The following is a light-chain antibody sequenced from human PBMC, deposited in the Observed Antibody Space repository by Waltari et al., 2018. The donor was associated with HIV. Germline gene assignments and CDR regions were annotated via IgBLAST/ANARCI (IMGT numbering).Light chain of an antibody. CDR2: RDN. V-gene: IGLV3-9*01. Sequence: SYDLTQPLSVSVALGQTAMITCGGNNIGSKNVHWYQQKPGQAPVLCIDRDNNRPSGIPERFSGSNSGNTATLTISRAQAEDEADYYCQVWDKFGGGTKLTVL. CDR1: NIGSKN. CDR3: QVWDK. J-gene: IGLJ2*01.